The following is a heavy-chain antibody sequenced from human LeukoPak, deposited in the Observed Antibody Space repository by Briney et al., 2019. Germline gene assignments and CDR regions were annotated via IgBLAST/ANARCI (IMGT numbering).Heavy chain of an antibody. CDR1: GFTFSSYG. CDR3: ARGQLATYYFDY. Sequence: PGGSLRLSCAASGFTFSSYGMHWVRQAPGKGLEGVAVIWYDGSNKYYADSVKGRFTISRDNSKNTLYLQMNSLRAEDTAVYYCARGQLATYYFDYWGQGTLVTVSS. V-gene: IGHV3-33*01. D-gene: IGHD6-6*01. J-gene: IGHJ4*02. CDR2: IWYDGSNK.